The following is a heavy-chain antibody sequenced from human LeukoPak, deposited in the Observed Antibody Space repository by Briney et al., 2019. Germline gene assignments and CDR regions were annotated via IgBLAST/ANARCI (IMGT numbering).Heavy chain of an antibody. Sequence: SETLSLTCTVSGGSISSSSYYWGWIRQPPGKGLEWIGSIYYSGSTNYNPSLKSRVTMSVDMSTNQFSLKLTSVTAADTAVYYCSRSRSGAAFDYWGQGTLVTVSS. CDR3: SRSRSGAAFDY. V-gene: IGHV4-39*07. J-gene: IGHJ4*02. CDR2: IYYSGST. CDR1: GGSISSSSYY. D-gene: IGHD6-6*01.